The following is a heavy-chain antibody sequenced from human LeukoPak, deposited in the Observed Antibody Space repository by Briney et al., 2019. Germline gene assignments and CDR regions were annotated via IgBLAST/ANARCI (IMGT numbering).Heavy chain of an antibody. CDR3: ARDQGYRYGYGDFDY. Sequence: SVKVSFKASGGTFRSYAISWVRQAPGQGLEWMGGIIPIFGTANYAQKFQGRVTITADESTSTAYMELSSLRSEDTAVYYCARDQGYRYGYGDFDYWGQGTLVTVSS. V-gene: IGHV1-69*13. CDR1: GGTFRSYA. CDR2: IIPIFGTA. J-gene: IGHJ4*02. D-gene: IGHD5-18*01.